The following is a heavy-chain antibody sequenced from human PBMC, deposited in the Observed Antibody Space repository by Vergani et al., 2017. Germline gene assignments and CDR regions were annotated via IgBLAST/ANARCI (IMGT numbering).Heavy chain of an antibody. J-gene: IGHJ4*02. CDR3: AKYLRDSTDGLPDS. CDR2: IKNTGDST. D-gene: IGHD2-21*02. Sequence: EVQLLQSEGAVVQPGGSLRLSCVASGFTFSSHAISWVRQGHGQGLEWVSSIKNTGDSTHYADAVKGRFTVSRDNSKDILYLQMDSLRSEDTALYYCAKYLRDSTDGLPDSWGPGTRVIVSS. CDR1: GFTFSSHA. V-gene: IGHV3-23*01.